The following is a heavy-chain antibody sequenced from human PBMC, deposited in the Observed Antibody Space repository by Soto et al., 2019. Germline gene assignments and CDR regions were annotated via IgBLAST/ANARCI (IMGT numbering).Heavy chain of an antibody. J-gene: IGHJ4*02. CDR3: ARRWGRSIDY. V-gene: IGHV4-59*08. CDR2: IYYSGST. D-gene: IGHD7-27*01. CDR1: GGSISSYY. Sequence: QVQLQESGPGLVKPSETLSLTCTVSGGSISSYYWSWIRQPPGKGLEWIGYIYYSGSTNYNPSLKTRVTTSVDTSKNQFSPKLSSVTAADTAVKYGARRWGRSIDYWGQGTLVTVSS.